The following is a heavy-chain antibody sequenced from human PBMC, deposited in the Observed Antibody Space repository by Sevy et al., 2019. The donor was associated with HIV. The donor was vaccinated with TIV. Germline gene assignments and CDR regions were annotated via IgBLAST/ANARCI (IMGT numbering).Heavy chain of an antibody. J-gene: IGHJ4*02. CDR2: IRSKAYGGTT. D-gene: IGHD1-26*01. Sequence: GGSLRISCTASGFTFGDYAMSWFRQAPGKGLEWVGFIRSKAYGGTTEYAASVKGRFTISRDDSKSIAYLQMNSLKTEDTAVYYCTRGGRGELADFDYWGQGTLVTVSS. CDR3: TRGGRGELADFDY. CDR1: GFTFGDYA. V-gene: IGHV3-49*03.